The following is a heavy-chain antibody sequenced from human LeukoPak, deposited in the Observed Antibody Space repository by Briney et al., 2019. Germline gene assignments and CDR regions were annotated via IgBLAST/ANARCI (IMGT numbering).Heavy chain of an antibody. CDR3: ARLYYDSGFDYYYGMDV. J-gene: IGHJ6*02. CDR2: IYYSGST. D-gene: IGHD3-9*01. Sequence: SEPLSLTCTVSGGSISSYYWSWIRQPPGEGREWIGYIYYSGSTNYNPSLKSRVTISVDTSKNQFSLKLSSVTAADTAVYYCARLYYDSGFDYYYGMDVWGQGTTVTVSS. CDR1: GGSISSYY. V-gene: IGHV4-59*08.